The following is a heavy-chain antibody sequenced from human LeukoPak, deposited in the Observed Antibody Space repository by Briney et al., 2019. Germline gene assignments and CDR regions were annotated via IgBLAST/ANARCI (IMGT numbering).Heavy chain of an antibody. V-gene: IGHV3-21*01. CDR1: GFTFSSYS. D-gene: IGHD3-10*01. CDR2: ISSSSSYI. Sequence: PGGSLRLSCAASGFTFSSYSMNWVRQAPGKGLEWVSSISSSSSYIYYADSVKGRFTISRDNAKNSLYLQMNSLRAEDTAVYYCARVYRGVREPADNGAFDIWGQGTMVTVSS. CDR3: ARVYRGVREPADNGAFDI. J-gene: IGHJ3*02.